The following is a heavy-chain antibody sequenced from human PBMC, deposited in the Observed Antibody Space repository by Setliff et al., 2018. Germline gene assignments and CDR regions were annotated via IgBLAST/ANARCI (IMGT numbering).Heavy chain of an antibody. D-gene: IGHD6-13*01. V-gene: IGHV3-48*04. J-gene: IGHJ4*02. CDR1: GFTFSTYG. CDR2: LNNDGTTI. Sequence: GGSLRLSCAASGFTFSTYGLNWVCQAPGKGLEWISYLNNDGTTIYYADSVRGRFTISRDNARDSLYLQMNSLRAEDTAVYYCARGSIAAAGTDLDYWGQGTLVTVSS. CDR3: ARGSIAAAGTDLDY.